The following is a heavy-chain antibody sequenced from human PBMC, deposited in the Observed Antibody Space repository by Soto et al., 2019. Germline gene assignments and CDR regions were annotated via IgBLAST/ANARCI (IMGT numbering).Heavy chain of an antibody. D-gene: IGHD6-19*01. CDR1: GFTFRTYA. J-gene: IGHJ6*02. CDR2: ISSNGGST. V-gene: IGHV3-64*01. Sequence: EVQLVESGGGLVQPGGSLRLSCAASGFTFRTYAMHWVRQAPGKGLEYVSAISSNGGSTYYGNSVKGRFTISRDNSKNTLYLQMGSLRADDMAVYYCARDRGYSSGHPAVVWGQGTTVTVSS. CDR3: ARDRGYSSGHPAVV.